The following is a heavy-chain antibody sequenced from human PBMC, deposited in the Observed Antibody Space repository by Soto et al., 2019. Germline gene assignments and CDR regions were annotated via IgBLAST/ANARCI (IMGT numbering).Heavy chain of an antibody. J-gene: IGHJ4*02. CDR2: IDPSDSKT. V-gene: IGHV5-10-1*01. CDR1: GYSFPTYW. CDR3: ARLSDY. Sequence: GESLKISCRASGYSFPTYWISWVRQMPGKGLEWMGRIDPSDSKTYYSPSFQGHVTISADKSTSTAYLQLNNLKASDTAMYYCARLSDYWGQGTQVTV.